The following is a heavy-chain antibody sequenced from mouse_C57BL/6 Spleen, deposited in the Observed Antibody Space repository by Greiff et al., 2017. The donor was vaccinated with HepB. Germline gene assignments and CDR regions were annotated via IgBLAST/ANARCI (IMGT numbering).Heavy chain of an antibody. CDR3: ASTTVVAEAMDY. J-gene: IGHJ4*01. CDR2: INPNNGGT. Sequence: EVQLQQSGPELVKPGASVKISCKASGYTFTDYYMNWVKQSHGKSLEWIGDINPNNGGTSYNQKFKGKATLTVDKSSSTAYMELRSLTSEDSAVYYCASTTVVAEAMDYWGQGTSVTVSS. V-gene: IGHV1-26*01. D-gene: IGHD1-1*01. CDR1: GYTFTDYY.